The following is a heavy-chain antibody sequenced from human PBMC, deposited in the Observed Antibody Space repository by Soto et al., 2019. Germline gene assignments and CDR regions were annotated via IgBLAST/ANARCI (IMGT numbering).Heavy chain of an antibody. D-gene: IGHD3-16*01. CDR3: ARSSGGVFGIIIEGTNWFAP. Sequence: ALVKVSCKPSGYTFTDLYIHWVRQAPGQGLEWMGWVDPNSGGTKQTQKFQGRLTMTRDTSTGAVYMELYSLRSDDTSVYYCARSSGGVFGIIIEGTNWFAPWGQGTLVTVSS. CDR2: VDPNSGGT. V-gene: IGHV1-2*02. CDR1: GYTFTDLY. J-gene: IGHJ5*02.